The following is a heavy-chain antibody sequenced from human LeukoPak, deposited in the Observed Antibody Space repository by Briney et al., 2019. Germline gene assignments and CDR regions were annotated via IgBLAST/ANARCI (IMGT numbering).Heavy chain of an antibody. J-gene: IGHJ6*04. CDR1: GFTFSSYS. CDR2: ISSSGSTI. V-gene: IGHV3-48*04. D-gene: IGHD3-10*02. Sequence: GGSLRLSCTASGFTFSSYSMNWVRQAPGKGLEWVSYISSSGSTIYYADSVKGRFTISRDNAKNSLYLQMNSLRAEDTAVYYCAELGITMIGGVWGKGTTVTISS. CDR3: AELGITMIGGV.